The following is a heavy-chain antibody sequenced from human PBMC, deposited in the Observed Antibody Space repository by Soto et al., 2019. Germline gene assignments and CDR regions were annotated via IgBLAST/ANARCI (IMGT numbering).Heavy chain of an antibody. D-gene: IGHD6-6*01. Sequence: VQLVQSGAEVKKPGASVKVSCKASGYTFTSYAMHWVRQAPGQRLEWMGWITAGNGDTKYSQNFQGRVTITRDTAASTAYMELSSMTSEETAVYYCARGGSSWVYWGQGTLVTVSS. J-gene: IGHJ4*02. V-gene: IGHV1-3*01. CDR3: ARGGSSWVY. CDR2: ITAGNGDT. CDR1: GYTFTSYA.